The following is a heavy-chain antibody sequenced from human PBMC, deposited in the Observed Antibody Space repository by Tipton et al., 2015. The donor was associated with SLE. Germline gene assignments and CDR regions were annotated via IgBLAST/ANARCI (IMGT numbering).Heavy chain of an antibody. CDR1: GYSISSGYY. D-gene: IGHD5-18*01. CDR2: IYHSGST. CDR3: ARGSYSYGLDY. Sequence: LRLSCAVSGYSISSGYYWGWIRQPPGKGLEWIGSIYHSGSTNYNPSLKSRVTISVDTSKNQFSLKLSSVTAADTAVYYCARGSYSYGLDYWGQGTLVTVSS. V-gene: IGHV4-38-2*01. J-gene: IGHJ4*02.